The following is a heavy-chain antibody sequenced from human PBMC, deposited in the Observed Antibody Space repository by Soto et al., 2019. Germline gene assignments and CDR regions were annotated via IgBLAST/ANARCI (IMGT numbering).Heavy chain of an antibody. D-gene: IGHD3-3*01. J-gene: IGHJ4*02. CDR2: ISGSGGST. Sequence: PGGSLRLSCAASGFTFSSYAMSWVRQAPGKGLEWVSAISGSGGSTYYADSVKGRFTISRDNSKNTLYLQMNSLRAEDTAVYYCAKVVIYDFWSGYEDYWGQGNLVTVSS. CDR1: GFTFSSYA. CDR3: AKVVIYDFWSGYEDY. V-gene: IGHV3-23*01.